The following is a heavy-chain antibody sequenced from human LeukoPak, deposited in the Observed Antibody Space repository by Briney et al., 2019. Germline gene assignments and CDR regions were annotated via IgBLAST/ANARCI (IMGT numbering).Heavy chain of an antibody. CDR3: ACPWIKLWFETGCMEV. CDR1: GFTLSNYS. D-gene: IGHD5-18*01. Sequence: GGSVRVSCAASGFTLSNYSMNWVRQAPGKGLEWVSSISSSSSYIYYADSVKGGSTIPRDNRKDLLYLQMNSLEAEDTGVYYCACPWIKLWFETGCMEVWGKGTTVTVSS. V-gene: IGHV3-21*01. J-gene: IGHJ6*04. CDR2: ISSSSSYI.